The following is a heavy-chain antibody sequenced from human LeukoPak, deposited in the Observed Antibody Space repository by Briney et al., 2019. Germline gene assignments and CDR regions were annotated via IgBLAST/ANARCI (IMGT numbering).Heavy chain of an antibody. CDR2: IYSGGST. CDR1: GFTVSSNY. D-gene: IGHD3-10*01. J-gene: IGHJ5*02. CDR3: GRDLGGTGSFGL. V-gene: IGHV3-66*01. Sequence: GGSLRLSCAASGFTVSSNYMRWVRQAPGEGLEWVSVIYSGGSTYYADPGKGTFTIPRDNSKNTLYLQMDSLRAEDTAGYYCGRDLGGTGSFGLWGRETLVTVSS.